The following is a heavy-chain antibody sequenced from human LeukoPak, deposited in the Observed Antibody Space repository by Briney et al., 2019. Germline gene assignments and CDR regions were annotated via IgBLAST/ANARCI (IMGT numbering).Heavy chain of an antibody. J-gene: IGHJ4*02. Sequence: GESLKFSCKGSVYRFTNYLISGVRQLPGKGVEWMGMIDTSDSYTNYSPSFQGHVTISADKSISTAYLQWSSLKASDTAMYYCARLDGGWIFDYWGQGTLVTVSS. V-gene: IGHV5-10-1*01. CDR1: VYRFTNYL. CDR2: IDTSDSYT. CDR3: ARLDGGWIFDY. D-gene: IGHD4-23*01.